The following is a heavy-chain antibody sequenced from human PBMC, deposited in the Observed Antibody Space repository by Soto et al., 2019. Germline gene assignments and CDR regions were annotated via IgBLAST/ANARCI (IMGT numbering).Heavy chain of an antibody. CDR3: ARALMGDSSGYYFLPPDY. Sequence: GDSLKVSWESSGGTLSRYAISWVRQAPVQFLEWMGGIIPIFGTANYAQKFQGRVTITADESTSTAYMELSSLRSEDTAVYYCARALMGDSSGYYFLPPDYWGQGILVTVCS. V-gene: IGHV1-69*13. CDR1: GGTLSRYA. CDR2: IIPIFGTA. J-gene: IGHJ4*02. D-gene: IGHD3-22*01.